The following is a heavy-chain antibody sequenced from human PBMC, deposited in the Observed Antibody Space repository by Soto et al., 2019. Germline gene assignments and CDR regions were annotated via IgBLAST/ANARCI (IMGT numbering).Heavy chain of an antibody. D-gene: IGHD5-18*01. Sequence: QVQLVESGGGVVQPGRSLRLSCAASGFTFSSYAMHWVRQAPGKGLEWVAVISYDGSNKYYADSVKGRFTISRDNSKNPLYLQMNCLRAEDTAVYYCARDPLWGTALVLWYFDLWGRGTLVTVSS. CDR2: ISYDGSNK. CDR1: GFTFSSYA. CDR3: ARDPLWGTALVLWYFDL. J-gene: IGHJ2*01. V-gene: IGHV3-30-3*01.